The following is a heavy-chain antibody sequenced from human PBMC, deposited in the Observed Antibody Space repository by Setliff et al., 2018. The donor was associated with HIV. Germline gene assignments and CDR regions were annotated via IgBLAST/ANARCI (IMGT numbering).Heavy chain of an antibody. CDR3: ASSNVVVVTASVSDAFDI. D-gene: IGHD2-21*02. V-gene: IGHV3-20*04. CDR2: INWNGVRT. J-gene: IGHJ3*02. Sequence: GGSLRLSCAASGFAFVDFAMTWVRQRPGKGPEWVSYINWNGVRTDFADSVKGRFTISRDNAKNTLYLQMNSLRAEDTAVYYCASSNVVVVTASVSDAFDIWGQGTMVTVSS. CDR1: GFAFVDFA.